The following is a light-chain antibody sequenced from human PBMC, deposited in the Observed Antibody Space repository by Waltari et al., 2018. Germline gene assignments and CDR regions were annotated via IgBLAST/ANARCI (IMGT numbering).Light chain of an antibody. J-gene: IGKJ2*01. CDR1: QGISSW. CDR3: QHTNSFPFT. CDR2: TAS. Sequence: DIQMTQSPSSVSASVGDRVAITCRASQGISSWLAWYQQKPGKAPELLIYTASTLQSGVPSRFSGSGSGTDFTLTISSLQPEDIATCYCQHTNSFPFTFGQGTKLELK. V-gene: IGKV1-12*01.